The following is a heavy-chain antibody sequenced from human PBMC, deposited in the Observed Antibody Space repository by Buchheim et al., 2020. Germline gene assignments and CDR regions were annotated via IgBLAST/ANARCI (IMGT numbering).Heavy chain of an antibody. CDR1: GGSIGSGDYY. CDR2: IYYSGST. CDR3: ARDSGGSITIFGVVIRGHWFDP. V-gene: IGHV4-30-4*01. Sequence: QVQLQESGPGLVKPSQTLSLTCTVSGGSIGSGDYYWSWIRQPPGKGLEWIGYIYYSGSTYYNPSLKSRVTISVDTSKNQFYLKLSSVTAADTAVYYCARDSGGSITIFGVVIRGHWFDPWGQGTL. J-gene: IGHJ5*02. D-gene: IGHD3-3*01.